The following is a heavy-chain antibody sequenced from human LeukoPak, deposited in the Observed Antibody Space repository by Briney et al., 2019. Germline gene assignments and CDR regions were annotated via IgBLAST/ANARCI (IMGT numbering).Heavy chain of an antibody. Sequence: SETLSLTCSVSGGPISSTTYYWGWVRQPPGKGLEWIGSGTTYYNPSLRSRVTISVHTSKNQFSLKLTSVNTAETAVYYCARTGGYMAWGVQNWHDPWGQGILVTVSS. CDR3: ARTGGYMAWGVQNWHDP. CDR1: GGPISSTTYY. CDR2: GTT. J-gene: IGHJ5*02. V-gene: IGHV4-39*01. D-gene: IGHD3-10*01.